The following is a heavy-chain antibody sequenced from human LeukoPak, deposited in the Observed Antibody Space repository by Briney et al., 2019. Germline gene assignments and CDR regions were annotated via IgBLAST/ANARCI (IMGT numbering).Heavy chain of an antibody. CDR1: GGTFSGYA. D-gene: IGHD6-6*01. Sequence: SVKVSCKASGGTFSGYAISWVRQAPGQGLEWMGGIIPIFGTANYAQKFQGRVTITTDESTSTAYMELSSLRSEDTAVYYCARSASIAAPYYFDYWGQGTLVTVSS. CDR3: ARSASIAAPYYFDY. V-gene: IGHV1-69*05. CDR2: IIPIFGTA. J-gene: IGHJ4*02.